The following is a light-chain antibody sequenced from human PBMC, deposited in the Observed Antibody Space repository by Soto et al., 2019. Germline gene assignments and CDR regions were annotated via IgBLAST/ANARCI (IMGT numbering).Light chain of an antibody. CDR3: CSYAGSSTFE. V-gene: IGLV1-40*01. J-gene: IGLJ3*02. Sequence: QSVLTQPPSVSGAPGQTVTISCTGSSSNIGADYDVHWYQQFPGAAPKLLIYYNNNRPSGVPDRFSGYKSGTSASLAITGLQAEDEGDYYCCSYAGSSTFEFGGGTKLTVL. CDR2: YNN. CDR1: SSNIGADYD.